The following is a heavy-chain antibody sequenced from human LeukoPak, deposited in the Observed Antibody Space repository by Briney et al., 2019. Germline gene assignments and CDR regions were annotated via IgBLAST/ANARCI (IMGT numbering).Heavy chain of an antibody. CDR2: IHHSGST. D-gene: IGHD2-2*01. Sequence: SETLSLTCTVSGYSISSGYYWGWIRQPPGKGLEWIGSIHHSGSTYHNPALKSRVTISVDTSKKQFSLNLRSVTAADTAVYYCARVQSYAYGFDYWGQGTLVTVSS. V-gene: IGHV4-38-2*02. J-gene: IGHJ4*02. CDR1: GYSISSGYY. CDR3: ARVQSYAYGFDY.